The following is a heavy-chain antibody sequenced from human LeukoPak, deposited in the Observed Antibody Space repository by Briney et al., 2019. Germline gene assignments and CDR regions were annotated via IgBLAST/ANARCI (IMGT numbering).Heavy chain of an antibody. CDR1: GYTFTGYY. V-gene: IGHV1-2*02. CDR3: ARSRGGELLFDY. D-gene: IGHD3-16*01. CDR2: INPNSGDT. J-gene: IGHJ4*02. Sequence: ASVKVSCKASGYTFTGYYMHWVRQAPGQGLEWMGWINPNSGDTNYAQKFQGRVTMTRDTSINTAYMDLSRLRSDDSAVYYCARSRGGELLFDYWGQGTLVTVSS.